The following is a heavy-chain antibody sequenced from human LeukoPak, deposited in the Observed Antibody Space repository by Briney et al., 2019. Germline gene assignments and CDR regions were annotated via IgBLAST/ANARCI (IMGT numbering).Heavy chain of an antibody. D-gene: IGHD2-2*01. CDR3: ARDLLVVVPAAISGSNI. Sequence: ASVKVSCKASGYTFTSYVISWVRQAPGQGLEWVGWISAYNGNTNYPQKLHGIVTMTTDTSTRTAYMELRRLRSDDTAVYYAARDLLVVVPAAISGSNIWGQGTMVTVSS. V-gene: IGHV1-18*01. CDR2: ISAYNGNT. CDR1: GYTFTSYV. J-gene: IGHJ3*02.